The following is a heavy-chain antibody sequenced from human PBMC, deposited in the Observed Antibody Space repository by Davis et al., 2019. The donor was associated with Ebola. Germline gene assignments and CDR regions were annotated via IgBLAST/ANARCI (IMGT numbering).Heavy chain of an antibody. CDR1: GFTFRTYA. D-gene: IGHD5-18*01. CDR2: VSGSGTTT. V-gene: IGHV3-23*01. CDR3: VPGTWI. J-gene: IGHJ4*02. Sequence: GESLKISCAASGFTFRTYAMNWVRQAPGKGLEWVAAVSGSGTTTGYADSVKGRFTISRDNAKNSLYLQMNTLRVEDTAIYYCVPGTWIRGQGTLVTVSS.